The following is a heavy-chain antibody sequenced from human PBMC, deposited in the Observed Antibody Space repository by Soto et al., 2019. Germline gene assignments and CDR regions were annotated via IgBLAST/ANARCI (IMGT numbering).Heavy chain of an antibody. CDR1: GGSFSGYY. Sequence: QVQLQQWGAGLLKPSETLSLTCAVYGGSFSGYYWSWIRQPPGKGLEWIGEINHSGRTNYNPSLKGRVTLSVDTSKNQFSLKLSSVTAADTAVYYCAREKRAARPRRRYYFDYWGQGNLVTASS. CDR3: AREKRAARPRRRYYFDY. D-gene: IGHD6-6*01. J-gene: IGHJ4*02. V-gene: IGHV4-34*01. CDR2: INHSGRT.